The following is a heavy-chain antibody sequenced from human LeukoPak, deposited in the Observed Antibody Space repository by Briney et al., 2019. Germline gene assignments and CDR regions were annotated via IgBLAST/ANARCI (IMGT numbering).Heavy chain of an antibody. D-gene: IGHD3-10*01. CDR3: ARNSGSRISGTYFSGIYFDF. CDR2: IYYSGST. Sequence: SETLSLTCTVSGYSISSGHYWCWSRQPPGKRLEWIGSIYYSGSTYYNPSVESRVTISVDQSKNQFSLKLSSVTAADTALYYCARNSGSRISGTYFSGIYFDFWGQGTLVTVSS. CDR1: GYSISSGHY. V-gene: IGHV4-38-2*02. J-gene: IGHJ4*02.